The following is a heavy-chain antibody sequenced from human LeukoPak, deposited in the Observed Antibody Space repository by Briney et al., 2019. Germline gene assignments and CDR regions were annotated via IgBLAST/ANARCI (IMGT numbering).Heavy chain of an antibody. CDR1: GGSISSYY. V-gene: IGHV4-59*08. Sequence: SETLSLTCTVSGGSISSYYWSWIRQPPGKGLEWIGYIYYSGSTNYNPSLKRRVTISVDTSKNQFSLKLSSVPAADPAVYSCAGSTVNDDAFDIWGQETMVTVSS. D-gene: IGHD4-17*01. J-gene: IGHJ3*02. CDR2: IYYSGST. CDR3: AGSTVNDDAFDI.